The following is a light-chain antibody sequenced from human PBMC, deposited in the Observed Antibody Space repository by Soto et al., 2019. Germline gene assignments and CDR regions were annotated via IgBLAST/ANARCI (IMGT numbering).Light chain of an antibody. CDR2: EVT. J-gene: IGLJ3*02. CDR1: SSDVGAYNY. V-gene: IGLV2-14*01. Sequence: QSALTQPASVSGSPGQSITISCTGTSSDVGAYNYVSWYQQHSGKAPKLMIYEVTNRPSGISIRFSGSKSGNTASLTISGLQAEDEADYYCSSYKNSRTVFGGGTQLTVL. CDR3: SSYKNSRTV.